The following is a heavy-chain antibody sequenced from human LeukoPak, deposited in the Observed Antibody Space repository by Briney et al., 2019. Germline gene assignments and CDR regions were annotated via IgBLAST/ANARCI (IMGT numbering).Heavy chain of an antibody. CDR2: IIPIFGIA. V-gene: IGHV1-69*04. CDR1: GGTFSSYA. CDR3: ARDRKYYDSSGYYYEAFDI. Sequence: RGSSVKVSCKASGGTFSSYAISWVRQAPGQGLEWMGRIIPIFGIANYAQKFQGRVTITADKSTSTAYVELSSLRSEDTAVYYCARDRKYYDSSGYYYEAFDIWGQGTTVTVSS. J-gene: IGHJ3*02. D-gene: IGHD3-22*01.